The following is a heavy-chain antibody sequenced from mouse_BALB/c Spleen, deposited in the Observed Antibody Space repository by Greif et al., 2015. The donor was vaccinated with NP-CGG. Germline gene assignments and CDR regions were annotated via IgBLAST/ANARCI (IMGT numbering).Heavy chain of an antibody. V-gene: IGHV14-3*02. CDR1: GFNIKDTY. CDR2: IDPANGNT. CDR3: ARSFAWGFAY. J-gene: IGHJ3*01. Sequence: VQLQQPGAELVKPGASVKLSCTASGFNIKDTYMHWVKQRPEQGLEWIGRIDPANGNTKYDPKFQGKATITEDTSSNTAYLQLSSLTSEDTAVYYCARSFAWGFAYWGQGTLVTVSA.